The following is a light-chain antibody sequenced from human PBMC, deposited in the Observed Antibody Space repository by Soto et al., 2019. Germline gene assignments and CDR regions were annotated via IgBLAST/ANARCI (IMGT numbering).Light chain of an antibody. Sequence: TQCPSSLSASAGDRVTLTCRTSQNISNWLAWYQQKPGQAPRLLIYDASNRATGIPARFSGSGSGTDFTLTISSLEPEDFAVYYCQQRSNWPSITFGQGTRLEIK. CDR2: DAS. J-gene: IGKJ5*01. CDR3: QQRSNWPSIT. CDR1: QNISNW. V-gene: IGKV3-11*01.